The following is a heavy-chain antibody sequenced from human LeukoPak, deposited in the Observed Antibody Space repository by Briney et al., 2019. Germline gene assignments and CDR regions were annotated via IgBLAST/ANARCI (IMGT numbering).Heavy chain of an antibody. V-gene: IGHV3-23*01. D-gene: IGHD1-26*01. J-gene: IGHJ4*02. Sequence: SGGSLRLSCAASGFTFSSYAMSWVRQAPGKGLEWVSAISGSGGSTYYADSVKGRFTISRDNSKNTLYLQMNSLRAEDTAVYYCAKASGSVGYYFDYWGQGTLVTVSS. CDR1: GFTFSSYA. CDR3: AKASGSVGYYFDY. CDR2: ISGSGGST.